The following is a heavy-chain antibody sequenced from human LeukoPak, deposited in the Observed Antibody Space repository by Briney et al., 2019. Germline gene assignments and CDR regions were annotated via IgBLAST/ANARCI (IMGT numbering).Heavy chain of an antibody. CDR3: ARELPREVTLDY. J-gene: IGHJ4*01. D-gene: IGHD2-21*02. CDR1: EFNFFSYG. CDR2: IFTNGSTT. V-gene: IGHV3-74*01. Sequence: GGSLRLSCVASEFNFFSYGMQWVRQAPGKGLVWVSRIFTNGSTTSYADSVKGRFTISRDNAKNTLYLEMKSLRVEDTAVYYCARELPREVTLDYWGQGTLVTVSP.